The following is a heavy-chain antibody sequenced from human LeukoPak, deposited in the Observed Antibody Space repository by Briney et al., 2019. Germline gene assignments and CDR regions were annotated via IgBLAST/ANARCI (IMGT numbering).Heavy chain of an antibody. J-gene: IGHJ5*02. CDR1: GYTFTNYA. D-gene: IGHD3-9*01. CDR3: AREHWPYYDILTGYYGFDP. Sequence: ASVKVSCKASGYTFTNYAMNWVRQAPGQGLEWMGWINTNTGNPTYAQGFTGRFVFSLDTSVSTAYLQISSLKAEDTAVYYCAREHWPYYDILTGYYGFDPWGQGTLVTVSS. V-gene: IGHV7-4-1*02. CDR2: INTNTGNP.